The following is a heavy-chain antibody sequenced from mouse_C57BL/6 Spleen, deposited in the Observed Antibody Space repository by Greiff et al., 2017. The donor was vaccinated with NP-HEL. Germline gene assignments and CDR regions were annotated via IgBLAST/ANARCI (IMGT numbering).Heavy chain of an antibody. CDR3: ARGGHYAMDY. Sequence: EVQLVESGGGLVKPGGSLKLSCAASGFTFSDYGMHWVRPAPEKGLEWVAYISSGSSTNYYADTVKGRFTISRANAKNPLFLQMTSLRSEDTAMYYCARGGHYAMDYWGQGTSVTVSS. V-gene: IGHV5-17*01. J-gene: IGHJ4*01. CDR2: ISSGSSTN. D-gene: IGHD3-3*01. CDR1: GFTFSDYG.